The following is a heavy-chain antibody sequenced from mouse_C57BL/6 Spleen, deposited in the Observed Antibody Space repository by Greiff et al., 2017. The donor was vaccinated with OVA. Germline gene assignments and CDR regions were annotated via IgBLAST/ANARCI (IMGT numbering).Heavy chain of an antibody. CDR1: GYTFTSYW. D-gene: IGHD2-4*01. CDR2: IHPNSGST. Sequence: QVQLQQPGAELVKPGASVKLSCKASGYTFTSYWMHWVKQRPGQGLEWIGMIHPNSGSTNYNEKFKSKATLTVDKSSSTAYMQLSSLTSEDSAVHYCARSGDYDVSPWFAYWGQGTLVTVSA. CDR3: ARSGDYDVSPWFAY. V-gene: IGHV1-64*01. J-gene: IGHJ3*01.